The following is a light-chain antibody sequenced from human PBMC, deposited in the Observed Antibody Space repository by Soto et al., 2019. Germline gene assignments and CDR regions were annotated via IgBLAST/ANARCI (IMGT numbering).Light chain of an antibody. CDR1: KLGDKY. CDR3: QTWDSTTGV. V-gene: IGLV3-1*01. Sequence: SYELTQTPSLSVSPGQTATITCSGDKLGDKYVCWYQQKPGQSPVLLIYQDTKRPSGIPERFSGSNSGNTATLTIGGTQAMDEADYYCQTWDSTTGVFGTGTKLTVL. J-gene: IGLJ1*01. CDR2: QDT.